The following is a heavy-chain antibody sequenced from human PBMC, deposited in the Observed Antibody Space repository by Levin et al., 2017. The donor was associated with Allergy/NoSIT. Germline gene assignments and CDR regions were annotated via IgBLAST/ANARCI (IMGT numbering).Heavy chain of an antibody. J-gene: IGHJ5*02. CDR3: ARGDYSKVNWFDP. CDR1: GGSISSYY. CDR2: IYYSGST. V-gene: IGHV4-59*01. D-gene: IGHD4-11*01. Sequence: SETLSLTCTVSGGSISSYYWSWIRQPPGKGLEWIGYIYYSGSTNYNPSLKSRVTISVDTSKNQFSLKLSSVTAADTAVYYCARGDYSKVNWFDPWGQGTLVTVSS.